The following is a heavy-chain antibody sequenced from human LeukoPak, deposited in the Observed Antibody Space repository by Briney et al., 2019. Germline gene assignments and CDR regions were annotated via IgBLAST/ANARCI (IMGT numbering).Heavy chain of an antibody. CDR2: INPNSGGT. CDR1: GYTFTGYY. V-gene: IGHV1-2*02. CDR3: ASNKDMETYYYDSSGLEGAFDI. D-gene: IGHD3-22*01. J-gene: IGHJ3*02. Sequence: ASVKVSCKASGYTFTGYYMHWVRQAPGQGLEWKGWINPNSGGTNYAQKFQGRVNMTRDTSISTAYMELSRLRSDNTAVYYCASNKDMETYYYDSSGLEGAFDIWGQGTMVTVSS.